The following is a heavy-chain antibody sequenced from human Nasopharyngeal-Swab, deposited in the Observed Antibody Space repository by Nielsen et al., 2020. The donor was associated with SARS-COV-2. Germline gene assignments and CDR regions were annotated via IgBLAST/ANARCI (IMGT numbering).Heavy chain of an antibody. V-gene: IGHV3-43*02. Sequence: GGSLRLSCAASGFTFDDYAMHWVRQAPGKGLEWVSLISGDGGSTYYADSVKGRFTISRDNAKNSLYLQMNSLRTEDTALYYCAKGRSYSEEGYFDYWGQGTLVTVSS. CDR3: AKGRSYSEEGYFDY. CDR1: GFTFDDYA. D-gene: IGHD6-13*01. J-gene: IGHJ4*02. CDR2: ISGDGGST.